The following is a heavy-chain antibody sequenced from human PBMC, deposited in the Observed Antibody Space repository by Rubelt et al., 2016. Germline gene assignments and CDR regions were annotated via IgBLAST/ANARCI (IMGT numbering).Heavy chain of an antibody. J-gene: IGHJ4*02. CDR1: EFTFSSYA. V-gene: IGHV3-23*01. CDR2: ISVSGGST. D-gene: IGHD3-3*01. Sequence: EVQLLESGGGLVQPGGSLRLSCAASEFTFSSYAMSWVRQAPGKGLEWVSTISVSGGSTYYADSVKGRFTISRDNSKKTLCLQMNSLRAEDTAIYYCAKDQRFLVDYWGQGTLVTVSS. CDR3: AKDQRFLVDY.